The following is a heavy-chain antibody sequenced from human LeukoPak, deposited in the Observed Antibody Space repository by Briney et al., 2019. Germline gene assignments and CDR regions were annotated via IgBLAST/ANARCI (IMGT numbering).Heavy chain of an antibody. J-gene: IGHJ4*02. D-gene: IGHD3-22*01. Sequence: GGSLRLSCAASGFTFRNAWMNWVRQAPGKGLEWVGRIKSKTDGGTTDYAAPVKGRFTISRDDSKNTLYLQMNSLKTEDTAVYYCTTDYYDSSGYYVFGYWGQGTLVTVSS. CDR3: TTDYYDSSGYYVFGY. CDR1: GFTFRNAW. V-gene: IGHV3-15*07. CDR2: IKSKTDGGTT.